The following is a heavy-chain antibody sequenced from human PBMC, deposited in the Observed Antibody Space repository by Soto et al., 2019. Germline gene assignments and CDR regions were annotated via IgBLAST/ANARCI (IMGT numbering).Heavy chain of an antibody. J-gene: IGHJ4*02. Sequence: QVQLQESGPGLVKPSETLSLTCTVSGGSISSYYWSWIRQPPGKGLEWIGYIYYSGSTNYNPSLKRRVTISVEPSKNQFSLKLSSVTAADTALYYCARFDGSGLYFDYWGQGTLVTVSS. CDR2: IYYSGST. D-gene: IGHD2-15*01. V-gene: IGHV4-59*01. CDR3: ARFDGSGLYFDY. CDR1: GGSISSYY.